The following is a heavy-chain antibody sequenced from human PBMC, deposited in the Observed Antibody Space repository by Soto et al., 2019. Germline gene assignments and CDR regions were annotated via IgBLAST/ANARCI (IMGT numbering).Heavy chain of an antibody. D-gene: IGHD3-3*01. Sequence: PSQTLSLTCVISGDSVSSNSAAWNWIRQSPSRGLEWLGRTYYRSKWYNDYAVSVKSRITINPDTSKNQFSLQLNSVTPEDTAVYYCAREPTIFGVVITGYYYYYGMDVWGQGTTVTVSS. J-gene: IGHJ6*02. CDR2: TYYRSKWYN. CDR1: GDSVSSNSAA. CDR3: AREPTIFGVVITGYYYYYGMDV. V-gene: IGHV6-1*01.